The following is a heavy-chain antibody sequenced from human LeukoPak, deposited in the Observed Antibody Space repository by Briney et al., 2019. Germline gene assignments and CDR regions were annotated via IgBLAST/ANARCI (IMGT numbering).Heavy chain of an antibody. Sequence: PGGSLRLSCAASGFTFSSYAMSWVRQAPEKGLEWVSAISNSGGSTYYADSVKGRFTISRDNSKNTLYLQINSPRAEDTAVYYCARQLGYCSGGTCYFDYWGQGTLVTVSS. V-gene: IGHV3-23*01. CDR1: GFTFSSYA. CDR3: ARQLGYCSGGTCYFDY. CDR2: ISNSGGST. J-gene: IGHJ4*02. D-gene: IGHD2-15*01.